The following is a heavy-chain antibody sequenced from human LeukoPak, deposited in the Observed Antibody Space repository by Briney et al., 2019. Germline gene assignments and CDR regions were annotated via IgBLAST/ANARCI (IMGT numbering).Heavy chain of an antibody. CDR2: ISSSGSTI. J-gene: IGHJ4*02. V-gene: IGHV3-48*04. Sequence: PGGSLRLSCAASGFTFSSYSMNWVRQAPGKGLEWVSSISSSGSTIYYADSVKGRFTISRDNAKNSLYLQMNSLRAEDTAVYYCARDLSGDFDYWGQGTLVTVSS. D-gene: IGHD2-15*01. CDR1: GFTFSSYS. CDR3: ARDLSGDFDY.